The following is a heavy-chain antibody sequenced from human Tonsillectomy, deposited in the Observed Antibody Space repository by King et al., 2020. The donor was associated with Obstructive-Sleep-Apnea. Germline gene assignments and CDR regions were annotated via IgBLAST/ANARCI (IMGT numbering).Heavy chain of an antibody. Sequence: VQLQESGPGLVKPSETLSLTCTVSGGSVRSYYWSWIRQPPGKGLEWIGYIYYSGSTSYNPSLKRRVTISLDTSNNQFSLKLSSVTAADTAVYYCARQSEILTAYFHWGQGALVTVSS. D-gene: IGHD3-9*01. CDR3: ARQSEILTAYFH. CDR2: IYYSGST. CDR1: GGSVRSYY. V-gene: IGHV4-59*08. J-gene: IGHJ4*02.